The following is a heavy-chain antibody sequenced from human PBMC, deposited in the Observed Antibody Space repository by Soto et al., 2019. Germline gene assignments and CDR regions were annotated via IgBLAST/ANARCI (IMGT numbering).Heavy chain of an antibody. CDR2: ISGDGTRT. Sequence: GSLRLSCAASGFNFYNYAMTWVRQAPGKGLEWVSGISGDGTRTYYGDSVKGRFTISRDNSKNTVFLQMNSLRAEDTALYYCVKDLRPNRGWFGPWGQGTRVTVSS. CDR1: GFNFYNYA. CDR3: VKDLRPNRGWFGP. J-gene: IGHJ5*02. V-gene: IGHV3-23*01. D-gene: IGHD3-3*01.